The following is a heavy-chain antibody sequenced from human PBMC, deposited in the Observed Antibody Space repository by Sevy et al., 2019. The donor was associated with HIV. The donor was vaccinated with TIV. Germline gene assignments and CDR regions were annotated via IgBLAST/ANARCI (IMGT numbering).Heavy chain of an antibody. D-gene: IGHD3-10*01. CDR3: ARGVTMIQGVGNAFDV. Sequence: GESLKISCGTSGFTFSDYYMTWIRQAPGKGLEWIAYISSNGRYTNYADSVKGRFTISRDNSLYLQMNSLRAEDTAVYYCARGVTMIQGVGNAFDVWGQGTNVTVSS. CDR2: ISSNGRYT. CDR1: GFTFSDYY. J-gene: IGHJ3*01. V-gene: IGHV3-11*06.